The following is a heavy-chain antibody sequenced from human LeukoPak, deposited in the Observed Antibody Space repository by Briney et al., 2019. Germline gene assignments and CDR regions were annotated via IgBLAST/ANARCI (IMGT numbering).Heavy chain of an antibody. CDR2: IKQDGSEK. J-gene: IGHJ4*02. Sequence: GGSLRLSCAASGFTFRSYWMSWVRQAPGKGLEWVANIKQDGSEKYYEDSVKGRFTISRDNAKNSLYLQMNSLRAEDTAVYYCANYDFWSGYSPNWGQGTLVTVSS. CDR1: GFTFRSYW. V-gene: IGHV3-7*01. D-gene: IGHD3-3*01. CDR3: ANYDFWSGYSPN.